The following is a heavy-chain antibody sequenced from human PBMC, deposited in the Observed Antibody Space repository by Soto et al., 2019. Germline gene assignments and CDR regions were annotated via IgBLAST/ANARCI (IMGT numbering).Heavy chain of an antibody. D-gene: IGHD6-19*01. V-gene: IGHV4-39*01. J-gene: IGHJ5*02. Sequence: QLQLQESGPGLVKPSETLSLTCTVSGGSISSSSYYWGWIRQPPGKGLEWIGSIYYSGSTYYNPSPKIRFTVSVATPKNQFSRKLSSVTAADTAVYYCARQPMQWLGRFGFDPWGQGPLVTVSS. CDR2: IYYSGST. CDR1: GGSISSSSYY. CDR3: ARQPMQWLGRFGFDP.